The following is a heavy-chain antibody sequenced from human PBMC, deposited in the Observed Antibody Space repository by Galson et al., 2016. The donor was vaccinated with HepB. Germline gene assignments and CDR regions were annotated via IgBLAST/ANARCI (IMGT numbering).Heavy chain of an antibody. D-gene: IGHD4-17*01. Sequence: SETLSLTCTVSGDSISGYYWSWIRQAHGKGLEWIGCAYYSGTTNYNPSLKSRLTISVDTSKNQFSLNLRSVTAADTAVYYCARDRLGFYYYYMDVWGKGTTVTVSS. CDR2: AYYSGTT. V-gene: IGHV4-59*01. J-gene: IGHJ6*03. CDR3: ARDRLGFYYYYMDV. CDR1: GDSISGYY.